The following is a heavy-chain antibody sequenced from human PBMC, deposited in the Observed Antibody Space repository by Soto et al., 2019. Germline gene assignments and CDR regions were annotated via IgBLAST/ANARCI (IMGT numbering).Heavy chain of an antibody. V-gene: IGHV3-74*01. Sequence: EVQLVESGGGVVQPGGSLRLSCTASGFTFNTHCMHWVRQAPGQGLVWVSRIYFDGITANYADSVKGRSTVSRDKARKPVYLHVNTLREEDTAVYCCARGGAMGVDYWGQGTLVTVPS. J-gene: IGHJ4*02. CDR1: GFTFNTHC. D-gene: IGHD1-26*01. CDR3: ARGGAMGVDY. CDR2: IYFDGITA.